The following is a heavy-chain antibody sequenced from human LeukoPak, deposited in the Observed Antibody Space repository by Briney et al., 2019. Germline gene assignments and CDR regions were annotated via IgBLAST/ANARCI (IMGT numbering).Heavy chain of an antibody. CDR2: ISGSGSST. CDR1: GFTFSNYA. D-gene: IGHD1-26*01. Sequence: SGGSLRLSCAASGFTFSNYAMTWVRQAPGKGLEWVSGISGSGSSTYYADSVKGRFTISRDNSKNTLYLQMNSLRAEDTAVYYCAKRTRGSYYSSTDYWGQGTLVTVSS. J-gene: IGHJ4*02. V-gene: IGHV3-23*01. CDR3: AKRTRGSYYSSTDY.